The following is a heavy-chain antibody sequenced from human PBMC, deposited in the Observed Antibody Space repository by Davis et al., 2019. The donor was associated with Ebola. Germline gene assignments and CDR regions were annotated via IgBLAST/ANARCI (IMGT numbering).Heavy chain of an antibody. J-gene: IGHJ4*02. CDR3: ARSPRFLEWLGL. CDR2: IRYDGSDQ. CDR1: GFTFSSLA. V-gene: IGHV3-30*02. D-gene: IGHD3-3*01. Sequence: PGGSLRLSCAASGFTFSSLAMHWVRQAPGEGLEWVAFIRYDGSDQYYADSVKGRFSISRDNSKHTLYLQMNSLGAEDTAVYYCARSPRFLEWLGLWGQGTLVTVSS.